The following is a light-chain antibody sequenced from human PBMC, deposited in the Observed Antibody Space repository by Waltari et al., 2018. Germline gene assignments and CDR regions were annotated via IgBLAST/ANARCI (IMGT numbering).Light chain of an antibody. Sequence: EIVLTQSPGTLSLSPGERATLSCRASQSVSSSYLAWYQQKRGQVPRILIYVASSRATGKPDRFSGSGSGTEFTLTISRLETEDFAVEYCQQYGSSPQTFGEGTKVEIK. V-gene: IGKV3-20*01. CDR2: VAS. CDR1: QSVSSSY. CDR3: QQYGSSPQT. J-gene: IGKJ1*01.